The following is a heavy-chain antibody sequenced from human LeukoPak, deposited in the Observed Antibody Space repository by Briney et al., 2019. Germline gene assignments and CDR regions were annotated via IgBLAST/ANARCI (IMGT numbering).Heavy chain of an antibody. V-gene: IGHV4-59*12. CDR3: TRDLLGYCSGGSCYSAFDI. Sequence: PSETLSLTCTVSGGSINSYYWNWIRQPPGKGLEWIGYIYYSGSTYYNPSLKSRVTISVDTSKNQFSLKLSSVTAADTAVYYCTRDLLGYCSGGSCYSAFDIWGQGTMVTVSS. D-gene: IGHD2-15*01. J-gene: IGHJ3*02. CDR1: GGSINSYY. CDR2: IYYSGST.